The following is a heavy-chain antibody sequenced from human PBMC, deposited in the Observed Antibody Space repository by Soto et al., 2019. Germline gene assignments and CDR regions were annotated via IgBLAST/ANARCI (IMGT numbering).Heavy chain of an antibody. J-gene: IGHJ5*02. Sequence: QLQLQESGPGLVKPSQTLSLTCTVSGVSISSVAYYWTWIRQSPGKGLECVGCIEYSGTTYYNPSLKSRVTISEATSKNQFSLKLTSVAAADTAMYYCASFGVASMNWFDPWGQGTLVIVSS. V-gene: IGHV4-30-4*01. CDR1: GVSISSVAYY. CDR3: ASFGVASMNWFDP. D-gene: IGHD3-3*01. CDR2: IEYSGTT.